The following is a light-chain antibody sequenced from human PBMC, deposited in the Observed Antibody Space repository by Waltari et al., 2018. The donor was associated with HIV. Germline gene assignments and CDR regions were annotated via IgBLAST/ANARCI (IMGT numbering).Light chain of an antibody. J-gene: IGKJ2*01. V-gene: IGKV1-5*03. CDR2: MTS. CDR1: QAIDTW. Sequence: IQMTQSPSSLSASVGDTVILTCRASQAIDTWLAWYQQKPGRAPKLLISMTSVLESGVPARFSGSGSGTTVTLTITGLQPCDFGTYFCQQYSTHYAFGQGTRVE. CDR3: QQYSTHYA.